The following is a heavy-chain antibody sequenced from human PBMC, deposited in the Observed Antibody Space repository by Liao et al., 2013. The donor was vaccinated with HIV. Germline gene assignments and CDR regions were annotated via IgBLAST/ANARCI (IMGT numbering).Heavy chain of an antibody. Sequence: QLQLQESGPGLVKPSETLSLTCVVSGGSISSYNWSWFRQPPGKGPEWIGYISYSGSTNFSPSLKSRVTISIDTSKNQFSLNLNSVTAADTAVYYCARGWGSGFDYWGQGTPVTVSS. CDR3: ARGWGSGFDY. D-gene: IGHD7-27*01. J-gene: IGHJ4*02. V-gene: IGHV4-59*01. CDR1: GGSISSYN. CDR2: ISYSGST.